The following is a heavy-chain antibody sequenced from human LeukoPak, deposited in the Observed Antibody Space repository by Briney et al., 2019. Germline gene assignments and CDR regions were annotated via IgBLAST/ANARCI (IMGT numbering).Heavy chain of an antibody. CDR2: ISGGSDNT. V-gene: IGHV3-23*01. CDR3: ARDRTHQVDY. J-gene: IGHJ4*02. CDR1: GFPFGTYA. D-gene: IGHD3/OR15-3a*01. Sequence: PGGSLRLSCTGSGFPFGTYAMSWVRQAPGKGLEWVSAISGGSDNTHYAESVKGRFTISRDISKSTVYLQMNSLRAEDTAMYYCARDRTHQVDYWGQGTLVTVSS.